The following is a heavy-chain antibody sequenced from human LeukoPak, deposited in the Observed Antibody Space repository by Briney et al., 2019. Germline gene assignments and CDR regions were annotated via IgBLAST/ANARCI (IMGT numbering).Heavy chain of an antibody. CDR1: GGSISSSSYY. D-gene: IGHD1-26*01. V-gene: IGHV4-39*07. Sequence: SETLSLTCTVSGGSISSSSYYWGWIRQPPGKGLEWIGSIYYSGSTYYNPSLRSRVTISIDTSKNHFSLKLTSVTAADTAVYYCARAYAPELLLFEYYFDYWGQGTLVTVSS. CDR3: ARAYAPELLLFEYYFDY. J-gene: IGHJ4*02. CDR2: IYYSGST.